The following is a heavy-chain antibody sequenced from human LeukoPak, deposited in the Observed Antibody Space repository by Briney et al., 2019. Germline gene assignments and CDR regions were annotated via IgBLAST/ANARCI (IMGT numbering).Heavy chain of an antibody. CDR3: AREGPSSSGSYLNCFDP. D-gene: IGHD1-26*01. CDR1: GGSISNYY. CDR2: IYYSGST. Sequence: SETLSLTCTVSGGSISNYYWSWFRQPPRKGLEWIGYIYYSGSTKYNPSLKSRVTISVDTSKNQFSLKLSSVTAAGTAVYYCAREGPSSSGSYLNCFDPWGQGTLVTVSS. J-gene: IGHJ5*02. V-gene: IGHV4-59*01.